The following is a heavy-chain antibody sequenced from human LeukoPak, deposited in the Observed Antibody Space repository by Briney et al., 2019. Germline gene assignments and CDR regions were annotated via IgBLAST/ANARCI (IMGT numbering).Heavy chain of an antibody. J-gene: IGHJ4*02. CDR1: GFTFDDYA. D-gene: IGHD5-12*01. V-gene: IGHV3-9*01. Sequence: GRSLRLSCAASGFTFDDYAMHWVRQAPGKGLEWVSGISWNSGSIGYADSVKGRFTISRDNAKNSLYLQMNSLRAEDTALYYCAKGPYSGYDSGADYWGQGTLVTVSS. CDR2: ISWNSGSI. CDR3: AKGPYSGYDSGADY.